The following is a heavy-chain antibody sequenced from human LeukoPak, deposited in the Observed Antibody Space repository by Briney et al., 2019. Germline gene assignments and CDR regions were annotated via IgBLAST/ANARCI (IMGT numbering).Heavy chain of an antibody. V-gene: IGHV1-3*01. J-gene: IGHJ4*02. CDR3: ATGSIVYYFDY. D-gene: IGHD5/OR15-5a*01. Sequence: ASVKVSCKASGYTFTSYAMHWVRQAPGQRLEWMGWINAGNGNTKYSQKLQGRVTMTTDTSTSTAYMELRSLRSDDTAVYYCATGSIVYYFDYWGQGTLVTVSS. CDR1: GYTFTSYA. CDR2: INAGNGNT.